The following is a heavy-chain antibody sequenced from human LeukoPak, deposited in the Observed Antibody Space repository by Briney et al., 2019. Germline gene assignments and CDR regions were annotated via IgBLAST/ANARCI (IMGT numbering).Heavy chain of an antibody. CDR2: IYSGGST. D-gene: IGHD3-9*01. V-gene: IGHV3-66*01. CDR1: GFTFSSYG. Sequence: GGSLRLSCAASGFTFSSYGMHWVRQAPGKGLEWVSVIYSGGSTYYADSVKGRFTISRDNSKNTLYLQMNSLRAEDTAVYYCARDRTDILTGYYFYWGQGTLVTVSS. J-gene: IGHJ4*02. CDR3: ARDRTDILTGYYFY.